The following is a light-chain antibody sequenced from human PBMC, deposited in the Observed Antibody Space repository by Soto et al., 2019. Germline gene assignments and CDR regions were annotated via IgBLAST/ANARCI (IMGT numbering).Light chain of an antibody. J-gene: IGKJ5*01. CDR3: QQRRNSPIT. CDR2: DAS. CDR1: QSVSSY. V-gene: IGKV3-11*01. Sequence: EIVLTQSPATLSLSPGERATLSCRASQSVSSYLAWYQQKPGQAPRLLIYDASNRATGIPARFSGSGSGTDFTLTIGALEPKDFAVYYCQQRRNSPITFGQGTRLEIK.